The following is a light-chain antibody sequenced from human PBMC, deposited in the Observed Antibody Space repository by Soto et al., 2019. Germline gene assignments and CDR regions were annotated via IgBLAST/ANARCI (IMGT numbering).Light chain of an antibody. Sequence: DIQMTQSPSTLSASVGNRVTITCRASQSISSWLAWYQQKPGKDPKLLIYYASSLESGVPSRFSGSGSCTEFTLYTSSIQPDDVATYYCQQYNRYSTWTFGQGTQVEIK. J-gene: IGKJ1*01. CDR2: YAS. CDR1: QSISSW. V-gene: IGKV1-5*01. CDR3: QQYNRYSTWT.